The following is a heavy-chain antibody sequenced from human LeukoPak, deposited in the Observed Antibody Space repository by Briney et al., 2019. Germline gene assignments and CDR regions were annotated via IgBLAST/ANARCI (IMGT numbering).Heavy chain of an antibody. CDR1: GFTFSSYA. CDR3: AKALYDYVWGSEFDY. J-gene: IGHJ4*02. Sequence: GGSLRLSCAASGFTFSSYAMSWVRQAPGRGLGWVSAISGSGGSTYYADSVKGRFTISRENSKNTLYLQMNSLRAEDTAVYYCAKALYDYVWGSEFDYWGQGTLVTVSS. D-gene: IGHD3-16*01. CDR2: ISGSGGST. V-gene: IGHV3-23*01.